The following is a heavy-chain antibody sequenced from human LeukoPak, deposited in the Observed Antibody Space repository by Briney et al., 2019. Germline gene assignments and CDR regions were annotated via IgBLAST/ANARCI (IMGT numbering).Heavy chain of an antibody. CDR1: GFTFSSYE. Sequence: QPGGSLRLSCAASGFTFSSYEMNWVRQAPGKGLEWVSYISSSGSTIYYADSVKGRFTISRDNTKNSLYLQMNSLRAEDTAVYYCARDWGRGLHGRWPQSPDYFDYWGQGTLVTVSS. CDR3: ARDWGRGLHGRWPQSPDYFDY. D-gene: IGHD5-24*01. V-gene: IGHV3-48*03. J-gene: IGHJ4*02. CDR2: ISSSGSTI.